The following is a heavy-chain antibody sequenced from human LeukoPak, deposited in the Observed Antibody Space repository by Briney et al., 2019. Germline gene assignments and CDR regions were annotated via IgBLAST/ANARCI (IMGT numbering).Heavy chain of an antibody. CDR3: ARALGYSGYGFDY. CDR2: INPNSGAT. V-gene: IGHV1-2*02. CDR1: GYTFTDYY. Sequence: ASVKVSCKASGYTFTDYYMHWVRQAPGQGLEWMGWINPNSGATNSAQKFQGRVTMTRDTSISTAYMELSRLRSDDTAVYYCARALGYSGYGFDYWGQGTLVTVSS. D-gene: IGHD5-12*01. J-gene: IGHJ4*02.